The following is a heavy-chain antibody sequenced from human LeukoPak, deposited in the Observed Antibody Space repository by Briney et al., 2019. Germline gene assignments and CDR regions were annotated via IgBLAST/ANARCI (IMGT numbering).Heavy chain of an antibody. Sequence: GGSLRLSCAASGFTFSSYWMSWVRQAPGKGLEWVADINQDGSEKYYVDSVKGRFTISRDNAKNSLYLQMNSLRAEDTAVYYCARDKEGGYYDSSGYPYWGQGTLVTVSS. D-gene: IGHD3-22*01. V-gene: IGHV3-7*03. CDR3: ARDKEGGYYDSSGYPY. CDR1: GFTFSSYW. J-gene: IGHJ4*02. CDR2: INQDGSEK.